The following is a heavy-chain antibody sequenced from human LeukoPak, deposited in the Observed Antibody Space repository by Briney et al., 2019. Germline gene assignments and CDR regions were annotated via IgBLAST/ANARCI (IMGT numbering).Heavy chain of an antibody. CDR1: GGSFSGYY. CDR2: INHSGST. V-gene: IGHV4-34*01. CDR3: ARRGSGWYLGTYYYYYGMDV. J-gene: IGHJ6*02. D-gene: IGHD6-19*01. Sequence: SETLSLTCAVYGGSFSGYYWSWIRQPPGKGLEWIGEINHSGSTNYNPSLKSRVTISVDTSKNQFSLKLSSVTAADTAVYYCARRGSGWYLGTYYYYYGMDVWGQGTTVTVSS.